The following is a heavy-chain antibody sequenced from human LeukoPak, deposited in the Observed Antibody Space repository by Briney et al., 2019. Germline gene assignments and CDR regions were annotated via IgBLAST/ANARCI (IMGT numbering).Heavy chain of an antibody. D-gene: IGHD2-21*02. CDR1: GFTFSSYG. Sequence: GGSLRLSCAASGFTFSSYGMHWVRQAPGKGLEWVAVISYDGSNKYYADSVKGRFTISRDNSKNTLYLQMNGLRAEDTAVYYCAKPFYCGGDCYYFDYWGQGTLVTVSS. CDR3: AKPFYCGGDCYYFDY. CDR2: ISYDGSNK. V-gene: IGHV3-30*18. J-gene: IGHJ4*02.